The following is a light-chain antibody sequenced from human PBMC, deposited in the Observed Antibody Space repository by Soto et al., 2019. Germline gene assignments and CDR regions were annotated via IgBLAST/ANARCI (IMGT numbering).Light chain of an antibody. CDR3: QQYETLSGT. CDR2: DAS. J-gene: IGKJ1*01. Sequence: DIQMTQSPSTLSASVGDTVTVTCRASQGVSGWLAWYQQKPGEAPKLLICDASVLPRGVPLRYSGRASGTKFALSIASLQPDDFVPYDCQQYETLSGTFGPGTKVEI. V-gene: IGKV1-5*01. CDR1: QGVSGW.